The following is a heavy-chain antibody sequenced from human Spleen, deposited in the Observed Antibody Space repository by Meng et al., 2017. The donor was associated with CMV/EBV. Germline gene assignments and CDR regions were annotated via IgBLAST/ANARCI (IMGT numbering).Heavy chain of an antibody. D-gene: IGHD4-11*01. CDR2: IIPILGMA. J-gene: IGHJ4*02. Sequence: SGGTFSGYTITWVRQAPGQGLEWMGRIIPILGMANYAQKFQGRVTITADKSTSTAYMELSSLRSEDTAVYYCARGGDYSNYWYYFDYWGQGTLVTVSS. CDR1: GGTFSGYT. CDR3: ARGGDYSNYWYYFDY. V-gene: IGHV1-69*02.